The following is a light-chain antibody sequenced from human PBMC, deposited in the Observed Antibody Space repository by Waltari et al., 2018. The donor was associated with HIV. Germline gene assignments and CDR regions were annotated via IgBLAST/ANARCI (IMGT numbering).Light chain of an antibody. CDR3: SSYAGSNNLGV. CDR1: SSDVGGYDY. Sequence: QSALTQPPSASGSPGQSVTISCTGTSSDVGGYDYVSWYQQHPGKAPKLIIYEVNKRPSGVPARFSGSKSGNTASLTVSGLQSEDEADYYCSSYAGSNNLGVFGGGTKLTVL. J-gene: IGLJ2*01. CDR2: EVN. V-gene: IGLV2-8*01.